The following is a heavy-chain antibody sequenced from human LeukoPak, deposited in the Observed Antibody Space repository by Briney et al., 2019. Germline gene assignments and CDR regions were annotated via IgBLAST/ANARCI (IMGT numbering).Heavy chain of an antibody. D-gene: IGHD3-22*01. CDR1: GYMFTSHW. J-gene: IGHJ4*02. CDR3: ARARDSSSWHYFDY. V-gene: IGHV5-51*01. Sequence: VESLKISCKGSGYMFTSHWMGWVRQIPGKGLGWMGIIYPCDSDTRYSPSFQGQVTISADNSISTASLQWSSLKASDTAMYYCARARDSSSWHYFDYWGQGTLVTVSS. CDR2: IYPCDSDT.